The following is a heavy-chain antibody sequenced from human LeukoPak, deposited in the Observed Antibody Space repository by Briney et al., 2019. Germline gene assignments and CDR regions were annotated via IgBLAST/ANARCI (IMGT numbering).Heavy chain of an antibody. D-gene: IGHD3-22*01. CDR1: GYTFTIYY. Sequence: ASVTVSCKASGYTFTIYYMHWVRQAPGQGLEWMGVINPTGGSTNYAQKFQGRVTMTRDTSTSTVYMELTSLISEDTAMYFCARTHDYVSSGLDYWGQGTLVTVSS. V-gene: IGHV1-46*01. CDR2: INPTGGST. CDR3: ARTHDYVSSGLDY. J-gene: IGHJ4*02.